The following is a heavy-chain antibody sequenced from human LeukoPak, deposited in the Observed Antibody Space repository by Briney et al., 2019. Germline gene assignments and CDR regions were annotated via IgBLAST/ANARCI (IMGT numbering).Heavy chain of an antibody. Sequence: KPSQTLSLTCTVSGGSISSGSYYWSWIRQPAGKGLEWIGRIYTSGSTDYNPSLKSRVTISADTSKNQFSLKLSSVTAADTAVYYCASRGVATIIWGQGTLVTVSS. J-gene: IGHJ4*02. V-gene: IGHV4-61*02. CDR1: GGSISSGSYY. CDR2: IYTSGST. CDR3: ASRGVATII. D-gene: IGHD5-24*01.